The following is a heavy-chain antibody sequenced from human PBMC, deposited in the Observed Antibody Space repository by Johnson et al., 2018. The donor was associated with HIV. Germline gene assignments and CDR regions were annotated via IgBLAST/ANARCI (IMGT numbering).Heavy chain of an antibody. D-gene: IGHD1-26*01. V-gene: IGHV3-11*04. CDR3: ARAAYSGIHHDAFDI. J-gene: IGHJ3*02. CDR2: VSGSSSGI. Sequence: QMLLVESGGGLVKPGASLRLSCAASGFSLSDYYMSWIRQAPGKGLEWVSYVSGSSSGIYYADPVKGRFTISRDNAKNSLYLQMDSLRAEDTAVYYCARAAYSGIHHDAFDIWGQGTMVTVSS. CDR1: GFSLSDYY.